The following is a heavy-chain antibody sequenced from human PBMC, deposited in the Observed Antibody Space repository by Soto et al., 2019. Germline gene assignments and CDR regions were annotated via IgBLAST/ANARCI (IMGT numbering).Heavy chain of an antibody. CDR2: IIPIFGTA. CDR1: GGTFSSYA. D-gene: IGHD6-19*01. V-gene: IGHV1-69*05. Sequence: SVKVSCKASGGTFSSYAISWVRQAPGQGLEWMGGIIPIFGTANYAQKFHGRVTFTTDESTSTAYMKLSSLRSEDMAVNYCARGRGGWYNAFDIWGQGTMVTVSS. J-gene: IGHJ3*02. CDR3: ARGRGGWYNAFDI.